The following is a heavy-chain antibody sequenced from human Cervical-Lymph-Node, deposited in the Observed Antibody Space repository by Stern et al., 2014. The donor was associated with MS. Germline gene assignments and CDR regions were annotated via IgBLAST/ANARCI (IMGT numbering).Heavy chain of an antibody. J-gene: IGHJ4*02. D-gene: IGHD2-21*01. CDR2: ISGSKGNA. CDR3: ATMGGGGVDY. Sequence: QVQLVQSGAEMKRPGASVKVSCKASGYTLVNYGINWVRQAPGQGFEWMGWISGSKGNADYAQKLQGRVTMTTDTSTNTAYMELRSLRSDDTAVYYCATMGGGGVDYWGQGTLVTVSS. CDR1: GYTLVNYG. V-gene: IGHV1-18*04.